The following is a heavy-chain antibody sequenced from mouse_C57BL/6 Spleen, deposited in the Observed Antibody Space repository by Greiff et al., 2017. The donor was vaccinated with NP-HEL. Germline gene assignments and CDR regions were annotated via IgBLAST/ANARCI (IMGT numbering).Heavy chain of an antibody. CDR2: ISSGSSTI. D-gene: IGHD1-1*01. V-gene: IGHV5-17*01. CDR1: GFTFSDYG. Sequence: EVQRVESGGGLVKPGGSLKLSCAASGFTFSDYGMHWVRQAPEKGLEWVAYISSGSSTIYYADTVKGRFTISRDTAKNTLFLQMTRLRSEDTAMYYCAKYGSSYGFAYWGQGTLVTVSA. CDR3: AKYGSSYGFAY. J-gene: IGHJ3*01.